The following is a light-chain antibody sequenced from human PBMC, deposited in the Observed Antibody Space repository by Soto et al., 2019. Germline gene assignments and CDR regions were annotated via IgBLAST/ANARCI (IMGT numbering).Light chain of an antibody. J-gene: IGKJ1*01. CDR2: AAS. V-gene: IGKV1-39*01. Sequence: DIQMTQSPYSLSASVGARVTITCRARQSISSYLNCYQQKPGKAPNLLIYAASRLQTGVPSRFSGSGSGTDFTLTISSLQPEEFATYYFQQWYSTPRTFGQATKVEIK. CDR3: QQWYSTPRT. CDR1: QSISSY.